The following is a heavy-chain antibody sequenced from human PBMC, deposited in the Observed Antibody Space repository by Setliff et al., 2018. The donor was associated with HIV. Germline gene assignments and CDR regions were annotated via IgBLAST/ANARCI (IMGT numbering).Heavy chain of an antibody. V-gene: IGHV4-39*07. J-gene: IGHJ4*02. CDR1: GDSISTNSPY. D-gene: IGHD1-26*01. CDR2: IFYSGFT. Sequence: PSETLSLTCTVSGDSISTNSPYWAWIRQPPGKGLEWIGTIFYSGFTYYNADSVNGRFTISRDNSENSLYLQMNSLRAEDTAIYYCALLWPFDYWGPGTLVTVSS. CDR3: ALLWPFDY.